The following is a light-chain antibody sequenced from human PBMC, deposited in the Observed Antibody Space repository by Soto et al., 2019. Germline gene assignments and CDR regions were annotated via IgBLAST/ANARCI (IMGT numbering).Light chain of an antibody. CDR3: QQYDNLPRT. V-gene: IGKV1-33*01. J-gene: IGKJ5*01. Sequence: DIKLTHSPSTLSTSVGDKVTLTCMASQSISDWLAWYQQKPGKAPKLLIYDASNLETGVPSRFSGSGSGTDFTFTISSLQPEDIATYYCQQYDNLPRTFGQGTLLEIK. CDR2: DAS. CDR1: QSISDW.